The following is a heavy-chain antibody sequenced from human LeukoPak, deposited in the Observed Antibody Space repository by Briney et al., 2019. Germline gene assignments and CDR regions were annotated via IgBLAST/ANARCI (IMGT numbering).Heavy chain of an antibody. CDR1: GFTFSSYW. V-gene: IGHV3-74*01. J-gene: IGHJ5*02. D-gene: IGHD6-13*01. CDR3: ARPDGYSSSWVWFDP. CDR2: INSDGSST. Sequence: PGGSLRLSCAASGFTFSSYWMHWVRQAPGEGLVWVSRINSDGSSTSYADSVKGRFTISRDNAKNTLYLQMNSLRAEDTAVYYCARPDGYSSSWVWFDPWGQGTLVTVSS.